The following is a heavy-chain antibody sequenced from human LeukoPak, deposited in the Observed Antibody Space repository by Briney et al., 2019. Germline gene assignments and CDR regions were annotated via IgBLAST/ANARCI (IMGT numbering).Heavy chain of an antibody. V-gene: IGHV4-31*03. CDR3: ARAGSYGDYYFDY. Sequence: SETLSLTCTVSGGSISSGGYYWSWIRQHPGKGLEWIGYIYYSGSTYYNPSLKSRVTISVDTSKNQFSLKLSSVTAADTAAYYCARAGSYGDYYFDYWGQGTLVTVSS. CDR1: GGSISSGGYY. J-gene: IGHJ4*02. CDR2: IYYSGST. D-gene: IGHD4-17*01.